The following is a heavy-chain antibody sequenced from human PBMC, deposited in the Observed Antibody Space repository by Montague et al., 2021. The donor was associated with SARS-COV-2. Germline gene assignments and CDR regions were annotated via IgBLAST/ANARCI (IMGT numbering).Heavy chain of an antibody. CDR1: GFTFTSYS. J-gene: IGHJ4*02. Sequence: SLRLSCAASGFTFTSYSMSWVRQAPGVGLEWVSFISTSSDIIIYRDSVKGRFTISRDNAKNSVYLQMNSLRDEDTALYYCARGRGSYIDYWGQGTLVSVSS. V-gene: IGHV3-48*02. CDR3: ARGRGSYIDY. CDR2: ISTSSDII. D-gene: IGHD1-26*01.